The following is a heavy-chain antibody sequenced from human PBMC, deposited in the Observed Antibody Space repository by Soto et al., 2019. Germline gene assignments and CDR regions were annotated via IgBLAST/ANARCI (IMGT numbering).Heavy chain of an antibody. Sequence: PSETLSLTCAVSGGSISSSNWWSWVRQPPGKGLEWIGEIYHSGSTNYNPSLKSRVTISVDKSKNQFSLKLSSVTAADTAVYYCARSLAGDSSGYYWGTDAFDIWGQGTMVT. D-gene: IGHD3-22*01. V-gene: IGHV4-4*02. J-gene: IGHJ3*02. CDR3: ARSLAGDSSGYYWGTDAFDI. CDR2: IYHSGST. CDR1: GGSISSSNW.